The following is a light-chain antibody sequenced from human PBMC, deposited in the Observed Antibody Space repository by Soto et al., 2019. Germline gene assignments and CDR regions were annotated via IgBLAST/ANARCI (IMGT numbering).Light chain of an antibody. CDR3: QSYDSSLGAGVI. CDR2: GNS. J-gene: IGLJ2*01. CDR1: SSNIGAGFD. Sequence: QSVLTQPPSVSGAPGQRVTISCTGSSSNIGAGFDVHWYQQLPGTAPKLLIYGNSNRPSGVPDRFSGSKSGTSASLAITGLQAEDEADYYCQSYDSSLGAGVIFGGGTKLTVL. V-gene: IGLV1-40*01.